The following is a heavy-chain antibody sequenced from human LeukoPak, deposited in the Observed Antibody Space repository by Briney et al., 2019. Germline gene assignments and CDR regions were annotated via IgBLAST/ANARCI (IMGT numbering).Heavy chain of an antibody. D-gene: IGHD6-19*01. J-gene: IGHJ4*02. V-gene: IGHV3-30*04. CDR1: GFTFSNYV. CDR2: ISYDGSTK. Sequence: PGGSLRLSCAASGFTFSNYVMHWVRQAPGKGLEWVTVISYDGSTKNDADSVKGRFTISRDNSKNTLYLEMNSLRAEDTAVYYCAKYLAGGWYYIDCWGQGTLVTVSS. CDR3: AKYLAGGWYYIDC.